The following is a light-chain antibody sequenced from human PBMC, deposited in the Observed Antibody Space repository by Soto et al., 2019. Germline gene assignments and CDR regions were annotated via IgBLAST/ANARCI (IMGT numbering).Light chain of an antibody. CDR2: SNN. Sequence: QSVLTQPPSASGTPGQRVTISCSGSSSNIGGNTVNLYQQLPGTAPRVLIYSNNQRPSGVPDRFSGSRSGTSASLAISGRQHWEGLDDYCTARHDSRNAVGFGGGTQL. V-gene: IGLV1-44*01. CDR3: TARHDSRNAVG. J-gene: IGLJ2*01. CDR1: SSNIGGNT.